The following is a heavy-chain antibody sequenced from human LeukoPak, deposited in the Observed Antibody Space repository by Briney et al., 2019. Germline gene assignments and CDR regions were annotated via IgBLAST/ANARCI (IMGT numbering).Heavy chain of an antibody. CDR3: ARRLDIVVVVAATGWFDP. CDR1: GGSFSGYY. D-gene: IGHD2-15*01. Sequence: SETLSLTCAVYGGSFSGYYWSWIRQPPGKGLEWIGEINHSGSTNYNPSLKSRVTISVDTSKNQFSLKLSSVTAADTAVYYCARRLDIVVVVAATGWFDPWGQGTLVTVSS. J-gene: IGHJ5*02. V-gene: IGHV4-34*01. CDR2: INHSGST.